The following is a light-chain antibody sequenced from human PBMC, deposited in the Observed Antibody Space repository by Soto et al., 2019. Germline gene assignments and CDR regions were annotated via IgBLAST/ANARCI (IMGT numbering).Light chain of an antibody. CDR2: GAS. V-gene: IGKV3-20*01. CDR3: QQYGSSPDT. CDR1: QRVSSSY. J-gene: IGKJ1*01. Sequence: EIVLTQSPGTLSLSPGERATLSCRASQRVSSSYLAWYQQKPGQAPRLLIYGASIRATGIPDRFSGSGSGTGFTLPISRLEPEDCAVYYCQQYGSSPDTFGQGTKVEI.